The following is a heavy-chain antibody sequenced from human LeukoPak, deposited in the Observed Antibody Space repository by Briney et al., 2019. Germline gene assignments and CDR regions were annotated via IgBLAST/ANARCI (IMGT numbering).Heavy chain of an antibody. J-gene: IGHJ4*02. Sequence: PGESLKISCKASGYIFSNYWIGWVRQMPGKGLEWMGIIYPGDSNTRYSPSFQGQVTISAGKSISTAYLQWSSLKASDTAMYYCARLARYGSGSYYIDYWGQGTLVTVSS. CDR1: GYIFSNYW. V-gene: IGHV5-51*01. CDR3: ARLARYGSGSYYIDY. D-gene: IGHD3-10*01. CDR2: IYPGDSNT.